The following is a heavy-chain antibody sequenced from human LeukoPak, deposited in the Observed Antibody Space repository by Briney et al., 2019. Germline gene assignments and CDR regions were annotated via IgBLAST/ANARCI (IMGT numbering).Heavy chain of an antibody. Sequence: GGSLRLSCAASGFTFSSSWMSWVRQAPGKGLEWVANIKKDGSDKYYVDSVKGRFTISRNNAKNSLFLQTNSLRVDDTAVYYCARDSGWFRFDYWGQGTLVTVSS. CDR3: ARDSGWFRFDY. CDR2: IKKDGSDK. J-gene: IGHJ4*02. D-gene: IGHD6-19*01. V-gene: IGHV3-7*05. CDR1: GFTFSSSW.